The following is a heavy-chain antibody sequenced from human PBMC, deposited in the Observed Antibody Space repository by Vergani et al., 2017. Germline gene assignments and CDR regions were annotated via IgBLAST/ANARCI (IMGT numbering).Heavy chain of an antibody. CDR1: GYTFSNYY. D-gene: IGHD3-9*01. J-gene: IGHJ4*02. Sequence: QVQLVQSGAAVKKPGASAKVSCTASGYTFSNYYMHWVRQAPGQGLEWMGIINPSGGHTNYAQKFQGRVTMTRDTSTSTVYMELSSLRSEDTAIYYCARGDYGILTGYRYWGQGTLVTVSA. CDR3: ARGDYGILTGYRY. CDR2: INPSGGHT. V-gene: IGHV1-46*03.